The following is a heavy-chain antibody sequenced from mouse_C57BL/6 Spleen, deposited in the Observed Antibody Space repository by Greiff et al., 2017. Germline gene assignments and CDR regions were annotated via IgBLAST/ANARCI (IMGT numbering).Heavy chain of an antibody. CDR1: GFNIKNTY. V-gene: IGHV14-3*01. CDR2: IDPANGNT. J-gene: IGHJ3*01. D-gene: IGHD1-1*01. CDR3: ARGFTTEAWFAY. Sequence: EVKVVESVAELVRPGASVKLSCTASGFNIKNTYMHWVKQRPEQGLEWIGRIDPANGNTKYAPKFQGKATITADTSSNTAYLQLSSLTSEDTAIYYCARGFTTEAWFAYWGQGTLVTVSA.